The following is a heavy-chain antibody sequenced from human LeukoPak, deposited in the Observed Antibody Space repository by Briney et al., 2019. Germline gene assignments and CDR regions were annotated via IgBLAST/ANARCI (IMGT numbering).Heavy chain of an antibody. V-gene: IGHV1-18*01. CDR3: ARNTYYDILTGQSW. J-gene: IGHJ4*02. CDR2: ISAYNGNT. CDR1: GYTFTSYD. Sequence: GASVKVSCKASGYTFTSYDISWVRQAPGQGLEWMGWISAYNGNTNYAQKLQGRVTMTTDTSTSTAYMELRSLRSDDTAVYYCARNTYYDILTGQSWWGKGTLVTVSS. D-gene: IGHD3-9*01.